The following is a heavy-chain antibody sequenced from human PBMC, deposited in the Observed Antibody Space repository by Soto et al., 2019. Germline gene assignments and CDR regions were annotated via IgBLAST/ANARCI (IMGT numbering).Heavy chain of an antibody. J-gene: IGHJ3*02. CDR3: ATDSSSWYIAAFDI. Sequence: SVKVSCKASGGTFSSYAISWVRQAPGQGLEWMGGIIPIFGTANYAQKFQGRVTITTDTSTSTAYMELSSLRSEDTAVYYCATDSSSWYIAAFDIWGQGTMGTVS. CDR2: IIPIFGTA. V-gene: IGHV1-69*05. CDR1: GGTFSSYA. D-gene: IGHD6-13*01.